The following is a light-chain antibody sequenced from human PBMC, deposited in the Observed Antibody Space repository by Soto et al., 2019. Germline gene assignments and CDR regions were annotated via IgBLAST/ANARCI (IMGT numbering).Light chain of an antibody. CDR1: QSVSSN. CDR3: QQYNNWPLT. Sequence: EIVMTQSPAPLSVSPGERATLSCRASQSVSSNLAWYQQKPGQAPRLLIYGTSTRATGIPARFSGSGSGTEFTLTISSLMSEDFAVYYCQQYNNWPLTFGGGTKVEIK. J-gene: IGKJ4*01. V-gene: IGKV3-15*01. CDR2: GTS.